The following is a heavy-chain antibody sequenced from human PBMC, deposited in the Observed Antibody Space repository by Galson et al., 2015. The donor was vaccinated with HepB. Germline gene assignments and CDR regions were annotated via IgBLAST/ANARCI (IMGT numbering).Heavy chain of an antibody. D-gene: IGHD3-3*01. CDR3: ARDYYDFWSGYWPPYYYYYMDV. V-gene: IGHV1-3*01. CDR1: GYTFTSYA. J-gene: IGHJ6*03. Sequence: SVKVSCKASGYTFTSYAMHWVRQAPGQRLEWMGWINAGNGNTKYSQKFQGRVTITRDTSASTAYMELSSLRSEDTAVYYCARDYYDFWSGYWPPYYYYYMDVWGKGTTVTVSS. CDR2: INAGNGNT.